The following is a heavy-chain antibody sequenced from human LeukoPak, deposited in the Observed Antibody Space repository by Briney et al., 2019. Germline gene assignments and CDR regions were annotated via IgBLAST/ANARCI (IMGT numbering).Heavy chain of an antibody. CDR1: GYTFTSYA. J-gene: IGHJ5*02. CDR3: AREAVEKWLPTKCWFDP. CDR2: INAGNGNT. Sequence: ASVKVSCTASGYTFTSYAMHWVRQAPGQRLEWMGWINAGNGNTKYSQKFQGRATITRDTSASTAYMELSSVRSEDTAVYYCAREAVEKWLPTKCWFDPWGQGTLVTVSS. V-gene: IGHV1-3*01. D-gene: IGHD6-19*01.